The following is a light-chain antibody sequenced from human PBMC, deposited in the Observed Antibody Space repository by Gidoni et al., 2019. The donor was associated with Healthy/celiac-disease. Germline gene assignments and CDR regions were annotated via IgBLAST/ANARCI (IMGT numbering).Light chain of an antibody. CDR1: QDISNY. J-gene: IGKJ3*01. V-gene: IGKV1-33*01. CDR2: DAS. CDR3: QQYDNLPPL. Sequence: DIQMTQSPSSLSASVGDRVTITCQASQDISNYLNWYQQNPGKAPKLLIYDASNLETGVPSRFSGSGSGTDFTFTISSLQPEDIATYYCQQYDNLPPLFGPGTKVDIK.